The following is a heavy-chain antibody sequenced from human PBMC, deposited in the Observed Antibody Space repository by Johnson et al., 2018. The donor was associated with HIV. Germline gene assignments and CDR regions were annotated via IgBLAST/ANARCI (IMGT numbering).Heavy chain of an antibody. Sequence: VQLVESGGGLVQPGRSLRLSCAASGFTFDDYAMHWFRQAPGKGLEWVSGISWNSGSIGYADSVKGRFTISRDNAKNSLYLQMNSLRAEDTALYYCAKAYSSSWYGLDAFDIWGQGTMVTVSS. J-gene: IGHJ3*02. D-gene: IGHD6-13*01. V-gene: IGHV3-9*01. CDR1: GFTFDDYA. CDR3: AKAYSSSWYGLDAFDI. CDR2: ISWNSGSI.